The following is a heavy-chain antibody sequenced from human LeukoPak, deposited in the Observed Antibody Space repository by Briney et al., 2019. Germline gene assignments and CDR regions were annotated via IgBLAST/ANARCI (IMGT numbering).Heavy chain of an antibody. CDR2: INSDGSST. V-gene: IGHV3-74*01. Sequence: PGGSLRLSCAASGFTFSSYWMHWVRQAPGKGLVWVSRINSDGSSTSYADSVKGRFTISRDNAKNTLYLQMNSLRAEDTAVYYCAREGAVWGSYRSFDYWGQGTLVTVSS. D-gene: IGHD3-16*02. J-gene: IGHJ4*02. CDR1: GFTFSSYW. CDR3: AREGAVWGSYRSFDY.